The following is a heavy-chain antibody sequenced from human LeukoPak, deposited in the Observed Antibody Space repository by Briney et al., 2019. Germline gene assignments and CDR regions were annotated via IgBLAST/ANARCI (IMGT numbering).Heavy chain of an antibody. CDR2: IYSGGST. Sequence: GGSLRLSCAASGFTVSSNYMSWVRQAPGKGLEWVSVIYSGGSTYYADSVKGRFTISRDNSKNTPYLQMNSLRAEDTAVYYCARMDHDSSGYHFDYWGQGTLVTVSS. V-gene: IGHV3-66*01. CDR1: GFTVSSNY. J-gene: IGHJ4*02. D-gene: IGHD3-22*01. CDR3: ARMDHDSSGYHFDY.